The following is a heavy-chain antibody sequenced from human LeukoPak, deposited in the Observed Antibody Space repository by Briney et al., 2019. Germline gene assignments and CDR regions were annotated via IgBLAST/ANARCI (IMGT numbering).Heavy chain of an antibody. CDR3: ARESWGFDY. J-gene: IGHJ4*02. Sequence: GGSLRLSCAASGFTFRSYNMNWVRQAPGKGLEWVSYITSSSSTIYYADSVKGRFTISRDNAKNSLFLQMNSLRPEGTAVYYCARESWGFDYWGQGTLVTVSS. CDR1: GFTFRSYN. V-gene: IGHV3-48*01. CDR2: ITSSSSTI. D-gene: IGHD3-16*01.